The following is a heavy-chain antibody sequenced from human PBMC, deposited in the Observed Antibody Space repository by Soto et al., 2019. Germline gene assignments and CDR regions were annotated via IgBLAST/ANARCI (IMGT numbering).Heavy chain of an antibody. Sequence: GSLRLSCAASGFTFSSYSMNWVRQAPGKGLEWVSSISSSSSYIYYADSVKGRFTISRDNAKNSLYLQMNSLRAEDTAVYYCARGSSSSSPGYYYYGMDVWGQGTTVTVSS. CDR3: ARGSSSSSPGYYYYGMDV. V-gene: IGHV3-21*01. CDR1: GFTFSSYS. J-gene: IGHJ6*02. CDR2: ISSSSSYI. D-gene: IGHD6-6*01.